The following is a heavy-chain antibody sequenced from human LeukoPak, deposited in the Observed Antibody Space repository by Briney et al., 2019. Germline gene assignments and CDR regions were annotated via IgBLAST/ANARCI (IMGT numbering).Heavy chain of an antibody. V-gene: IGHV3-23*01. D-gene: IGHD3-9*01. Sequence: PGGSLRLSCAASGFTFSSYSMNWVRQAPGKGLEWVSAISGSGGSTYYADSVKGRFTISRDNSKNTLYLQMNSLRAEDTAVYYCATAVRYRFDYWGQGTLVTVSS. CDR3: ATAVRYRFDY. CDR2: ISGSGGST. CDR1: GFTFSSYS. J-gene: IGHJ4*02.